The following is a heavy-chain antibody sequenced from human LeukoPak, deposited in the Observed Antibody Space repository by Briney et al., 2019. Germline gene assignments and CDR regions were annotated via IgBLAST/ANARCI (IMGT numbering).Heavy chain of an antibody. CDR2: INPSVST. D-gene: IGHD3-9*01. Sequence: TSETLSLTCAVYGGSFSGYYWSWIRQPPGKGLEWIGEINPSVSTNYNPSLKSRVTISVDTSKNQFSLKLSSVTAADTAVYYCARGRSKNRYYDILTGPPSLRSYFDYWGQGTLVTVSS. CDR3: ARGRSKNRYYDILTGPPSLRSYFDY. J-gene: IGHJ4*02. V-gene: IGHV4-34*01. CDR1: GGSFSGYY.